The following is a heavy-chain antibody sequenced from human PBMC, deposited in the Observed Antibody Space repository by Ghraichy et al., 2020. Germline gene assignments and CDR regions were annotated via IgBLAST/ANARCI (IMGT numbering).Heavy chain of an antibody. CDR1: GFSVSSNY. CDR3: ARDPHPQLGDAFDM. J-gene: IGHJ3*02. V-gene: IGHV3-53*01. Sequence: GGSLRLSCAASGFSVSSNYMNWVRQAPGKGLEWVSVLYSGGNTHYHRSVKGRFTISRDNSKNTVYLQMNSLRNEDTALYYCARDPHPQLGDAFDMWGQGTLVTVSS. D-gene: IGHD1-1*01. CDR2: LYSGGNT.